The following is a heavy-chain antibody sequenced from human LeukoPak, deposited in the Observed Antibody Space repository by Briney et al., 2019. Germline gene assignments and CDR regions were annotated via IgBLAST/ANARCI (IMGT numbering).Heavy chain of an antibody. J-gene: IGHJ4*02. CDR2: IYYSGTT. D-gene: IGHD4-23*01. CDR1: GGSFSSYY. Sequence: SETLSLTCAVYGGSFSSYYWSWIRQPPGKGLEWIGYIYYSGTTNYNPSLKSRDTISVDTSKNQFSLNLSSVTAADAAVYYCARFSPRAVGNYLDSWGQGTLVTVSS. CDR3: ARFSPRAVGNYLDS. V-gene: IGHV4-59*08.